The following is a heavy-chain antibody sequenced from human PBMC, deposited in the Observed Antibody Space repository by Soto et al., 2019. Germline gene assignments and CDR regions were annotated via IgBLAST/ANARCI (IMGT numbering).Heavy chain of an antibody. CDR1: GFTFSSYG. V-gene: IGHV3-33*01. CDR2: IWYDGIDK. CDR3: ARASMGSWYYFDY. D-gene: IGHD6-13*01. J-gene: IGHJ4*02. Sequence: QVQLVESGGGVVQPGRSLRLSCVASGFTFSSYGMHWVRQAPGKGLEWVAVIWYDGIDKYYGESVKGRFTISRDNTKNTLSLQMNSLRGDDTAVYYCARASMGSWYYFDYWGQGTLVTVSS.